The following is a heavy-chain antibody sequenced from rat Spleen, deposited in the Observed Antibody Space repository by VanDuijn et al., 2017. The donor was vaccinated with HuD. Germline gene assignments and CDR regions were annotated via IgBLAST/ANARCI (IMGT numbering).Heavy chain of an antibody. CDR2: ISPSGGIT. J-gene: IGHJ3*01. D-gene: IGHD1-2*01. Sequence: EVQLVESGGGLVQPGRSLKLSCVASGFTFSNYGMHWIRRAPTKGLEWVASISPSGGITNYRDSVKGRFTISRDNAKNTLYLQMDILRSEDSATYYCAKEDSSYGGWFAYWGQGTLVTVSS. CDR3: AKEDSSYGGWFAY. CDR1: GFTFSNYG. V-gene: IGHV5-19*01.